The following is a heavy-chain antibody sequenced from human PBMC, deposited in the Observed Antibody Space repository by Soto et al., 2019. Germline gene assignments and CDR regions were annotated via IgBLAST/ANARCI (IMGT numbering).Heavy chain of an antibody. D-gene: IGHD4-4*01. V-gene: IGHV1-2*02. Sequence: QAQLVQSGTEVKKPGASVKVSCKASGYPFTGPYIYWVRQAPGQGLEGMGWINPSSGGTEFAEKFQGRVTVTRDTSMTTVSFELISLTSDDTGVYFCARDFRTYSHGVDVWGQGTAVTVSS. CDR2: INPSSGGT. J-gene: IGHJ6*02. CDR3: ARDFRTYSHGVDV. CDR1: GYPFTGPY.